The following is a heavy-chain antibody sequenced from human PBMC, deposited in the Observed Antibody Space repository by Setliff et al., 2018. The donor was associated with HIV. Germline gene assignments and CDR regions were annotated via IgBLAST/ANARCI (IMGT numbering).Heavy chain of an antibody. Sequence: SETLSLTCTVSGGSISGYHWSWIRQPAVKGLEWIGHIHTSRSTIYNPSLKSRLTITIDTSRNQFSLKLTSVTAADTAVYYCAKFYCPHGVCYGFDIWGQGTMVTVSS. CDR1: GGSISGYH. CDR3: AKFYCPHGVCYGFDI. J-gene: IGHJ3*02. CDR2: IHTSRST. D-gene: IGHD2-8*01. V-gene: IGHV4-4*09.